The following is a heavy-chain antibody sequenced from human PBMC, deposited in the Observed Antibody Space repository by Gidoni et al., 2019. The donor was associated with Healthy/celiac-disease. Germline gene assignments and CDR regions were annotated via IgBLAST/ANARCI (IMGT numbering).Heavy chain of an antibody. D-gene: IGHD3-10*01. Sequence: QLQLQESGPGLVKPSETLSLTCTVSGGSISSSSYYWGWIRQPPGKGVEWIGSTYYSGSTYYNPSLKSRVTISVNTSKNQFSLKLISLTAADTAVYYCARSGVLGLNWRFGELLLDYWGQGTLVTVSS. J-gene: IGHJ4*02. V-gene: IGHV4-39*01. CDR3: ARSGVLGLNWRFGELLLDY. CDR2: TYYSGST. CDR1: GGSISSSSYY.